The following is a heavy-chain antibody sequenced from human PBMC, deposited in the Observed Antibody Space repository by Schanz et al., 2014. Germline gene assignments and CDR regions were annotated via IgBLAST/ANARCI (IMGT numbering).Heavy chain of an antibody. CDR2: IGGSGSDT. CDR1: GFTFSSFA. J-gene: IGHJ4*02. CDR3: AKKGGDYGSGSYQIIDD. D-gene: IGHD3-10*01. V-gene: IGHV3-23*01. Sequence: EVQLLESGGGLVQPGGSLRLSCEASGFTFSSFAMSWVRQAPGKGLEWVSYIGGSGSDTYYADSVRGRFTISRDNSKNMLYLQMNSLRADVTAVYYCAKKGGDYGSGSYQIIDDWGQGTLVTVSS.